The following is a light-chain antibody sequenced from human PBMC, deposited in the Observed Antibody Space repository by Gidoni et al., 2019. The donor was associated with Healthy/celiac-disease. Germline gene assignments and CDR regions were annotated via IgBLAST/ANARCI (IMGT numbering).Light chain of an antibody. V-gene: IGKV3-15*01. CDR2: GAS. Sequence: EIVMTQSPASLSVSPGERAAHSCRASQRVSTNLAWYQQKPGQAPRLLIYGASTRATGIPARFSGSGAGTEFTLTISSLQSEDFAVYYCQQYNNWPQTFGQGTKVEIK. CDR1: QRVSTN. CDR3: QQYNNWPQT. J-gene: IGKJ1*01.